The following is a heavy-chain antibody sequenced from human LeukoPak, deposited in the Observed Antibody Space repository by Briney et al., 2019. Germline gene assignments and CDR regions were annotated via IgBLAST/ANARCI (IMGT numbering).Heavy chain of an antibody. D-gene: IGHD5-18*01. CDR2: INPSGGST. V-gene: IGHV1-46*01. Sequence: GASVKVSCRASGYTFTSYYMHWVRQAPGQGLEWMGIINPSGGSTIYAQKFQGRVTMTRDMSTSTVYMELSSLRSEDTAVYYCARGSTAMAYDYWGQGTLVTVSS. J-gene: IGHJ4*02. CDR3: ARGSTAMAYDY. CDR1: GYTFTSYY.